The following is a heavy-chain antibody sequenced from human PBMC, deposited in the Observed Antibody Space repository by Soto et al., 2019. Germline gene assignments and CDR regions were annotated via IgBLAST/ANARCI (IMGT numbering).Heavy chain of an antibody. D-gene: IGHD1-1*01. V-gene: IGHV1-69*02. J-gene: IGHJ3*02. Sequence: QVQLVQSGAEVKEPGSSVKVSCKVSGGTFSSQTINWVRQVPGQGLEWMGSVIPIIGEGKYAQSFLGRVTITADRSTSTANRELSSRRSEDTAVYYCARPAVNDLDADSSAFDIWGQGTMVTVSS. CDR2: VIPIIGEG. CDR3: ARPAVNDLDADSSAFDI. CDR1: GGTFSSQT.